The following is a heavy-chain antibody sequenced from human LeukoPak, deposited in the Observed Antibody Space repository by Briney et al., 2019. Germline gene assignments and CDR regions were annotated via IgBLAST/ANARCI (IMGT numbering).Heavy chain of an antibody. V-gene: IGHV4-31*03. CDR3: ARGLERWFDP. J-gene: IGHJ5*02. CDR2: IYYSGST. CDR1: GGSISSGDYY. D-gene: IGHD1-1*01. Sequence: SETLSLTCTVSGGSISSGDYYWSWIRQHPGKGLEWIGYIYYSGSTYYNPSLKSRVTISVDTSKNQFSLKLSSVTAADTAVYYCARGLERWFDPWGQGTLVTVSS.